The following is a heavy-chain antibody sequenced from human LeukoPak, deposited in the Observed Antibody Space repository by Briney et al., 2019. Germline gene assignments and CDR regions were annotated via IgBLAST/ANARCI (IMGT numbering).Heavy chain of an antibody. CDR2: ISYDGSNK. CDR1: GFTFSSYA. D-gene: IGHD3-22*01. Sequence: QPGRSLRLSCAASGFTFSSYAMHWVRQAPGKGLEWVAVISYDGSNKYYADSVKGRFTISRDNAKNSLYLQMNSLRAEDTAVYYCARVRSSYYYESSGYYHYDAFDIWGQGTMVTVSS. CDR3: ARVRSSYYYESSGYYHYDAFDI. J-gene: IGHJ3*02. V-gene: IGHV3-30-3*01.